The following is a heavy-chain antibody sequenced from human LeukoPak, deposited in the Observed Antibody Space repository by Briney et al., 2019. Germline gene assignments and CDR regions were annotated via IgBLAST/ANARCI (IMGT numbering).Heavy chain of an antibody. V-gene: IGHV3-74*01. CDR3: TRDVGFYGSGSYYRD. Sequence: GGSLRLSCAASGFTFSNYWMHWVRQGSGKGLVWVSRISTDGNTTNYADSVKGRFTISRDNAKNMLYLQMSSLTAEDTAVYYCTRDVGFYGSGSYYRDWGQGSLVTVSS. D-gene: IGHD3-10*01. CDR1: GFTFSNYW. CDR2: ISTDGNTT. J-gene: IGHJ4*02.